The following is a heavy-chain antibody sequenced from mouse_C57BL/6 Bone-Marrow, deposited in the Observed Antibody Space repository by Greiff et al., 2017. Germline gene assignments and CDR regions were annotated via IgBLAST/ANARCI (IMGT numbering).Heavy chain of an antibody. CDR3: ASTTVVDK. V-gene: IGHV1-19*01. J-gene: IGHJ2*01. CDR1: GYTFTDYF. CDR2: INPYNGGT. Sequence: VQLQQSGPVLVKPWASVKMSCKASGYTFTDYFMNWVKQSPGKSLEWIGVINPYNGGTSYNQKFKGKATLTVDKSSSTAYMELNSLTSEDSAVYYCASTTVVDKWGQGTTLTVSS. D-gene: IGHD1-1*01.